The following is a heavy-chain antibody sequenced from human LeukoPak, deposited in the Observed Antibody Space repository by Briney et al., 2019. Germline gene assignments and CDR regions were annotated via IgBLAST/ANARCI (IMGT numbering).Heavy chain of an antibody. V-gene: IGHV3-23*01. CDR2: ISGSGGST. D-gene: IGHD6-19*01. J-gene: IGHJ5*02. CDR3: ARGSSGYNWFDP. CDR1: GFTFSSYA. Sequence: GGSLRLSCAASGFTFSSYAMSWVRQAPGKGLEWVSAISGSGGSTYYADSVKGRFTISRDNAKNSLYLQLNSLRAEDTAVYYCARGSSGYNWFDPWGQGTLVTVSS.